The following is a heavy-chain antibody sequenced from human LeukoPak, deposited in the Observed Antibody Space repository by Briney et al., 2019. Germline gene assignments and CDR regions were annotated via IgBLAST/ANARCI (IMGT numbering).Heavy chain of an antibody. CDR2: IYYSGST. Sequence: DPSETLSLTCTVSGGSISSYYWSWIRQHPGKGLEWIGYIYYSGSTYYNPSLKSRVTISVDTSKNQFSLKLSSVTAADTAVYYCARDHGSSGYLDYWGQGTLVTVSS. J-gene: IGHJ4*02. CDR3: ARDHGSSGYLDY. CDR1: GGSISSYY. D-gene: IGHD3-22*01. V-gene: IGHV4-59*06.